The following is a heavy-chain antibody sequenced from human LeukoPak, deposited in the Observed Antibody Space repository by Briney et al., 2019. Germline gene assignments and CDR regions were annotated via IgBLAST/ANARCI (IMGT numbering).Heavy chain of an antibody. J-gene: IGHJ4*02. Sequence: GGSLRLSCAASGFTFTNAWMNWVRQAPGKGLEWVSSISSSSSYIYYADSVKGRFTISRDNAKNSLYLQMNSLRAEDTAVYYCARERGVEDYWGQGTLVTVSS. CDR2: ISSSSSYI. CDR3: ARERGVEDY. D-gene: IGHD3-10*01. V-gene: IGHV3-21*01. CDR1: GFTFTNAW.